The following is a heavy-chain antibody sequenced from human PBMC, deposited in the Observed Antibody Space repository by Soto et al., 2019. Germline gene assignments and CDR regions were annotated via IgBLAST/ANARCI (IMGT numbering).Heavy chain of an antibody. CDR1: GFTFSSDG. J-gene: IGHJ3*02. D-gene: IGHD5-18*01. CDR2: IWYDGSNK. Sequence: QVQLVESGGGVVQPGRSLRLSGAASGFTFSSDGLHWVRQAPGKRLEWVAGIWYDGSNKYYADSVKVRFTISRDHAKNTLYLQMNSLRAEDTAVYYCARDYRQIWAFDIWGQGTMVTVSS. V-gene: IGHV3-33*01. CDR3: ARDYRQIWAFDI.